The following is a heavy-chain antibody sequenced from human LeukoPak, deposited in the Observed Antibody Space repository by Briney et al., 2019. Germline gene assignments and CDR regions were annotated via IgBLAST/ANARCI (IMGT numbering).Heavy chain of an antibody. V-gene: IGHV4-38-2*01. CDR2: IYYSGST. J-gene: IGHJ5*02. CDR3: ARHQWGNWFDP. Sequence: GSLRLSCAASGFTFSSYAMSWVRQAPGKGLEWIGSIYYSGSTYYNPSLKSRVTISVDTSKNQFSLKLSSVTAADTAVYYCARHQWGNWFDPWGQGTLVTVSS. D-gene: IGHD1-26*01. CDR1: GFTFSSYA.